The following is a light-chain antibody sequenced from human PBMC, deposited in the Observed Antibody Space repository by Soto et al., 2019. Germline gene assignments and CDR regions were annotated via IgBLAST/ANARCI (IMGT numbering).Light chain of an antibody. CDR2: EVS. Sequence: QSALTQPRSASGSPGQSVTISCTGTSSDVGGYNYVSWYQQHPGKAPKLMIYEVSKRPSGVPDRFSGSKSGNTASLTVSGLQAEDEADYYCSSYAGSKVFGGGTKLTVL. V-gene: IGLV2-8*01. CDR1: SSDVGGYNY. J-gene: IGLJ2*01. CDR3: SSYAGSKV.